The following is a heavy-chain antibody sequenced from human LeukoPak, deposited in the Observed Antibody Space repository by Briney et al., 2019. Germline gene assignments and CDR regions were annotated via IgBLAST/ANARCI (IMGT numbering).Heavy chain of an antibody. CDR3: ATPRMITFGGVIALDY. Sequence: ASVKVSCKASGYTFTGYYMHWVRQAPGQGLEWMGWINPNSGGTNYAQKFQGRVTMTEDTSTDTAYMELSSLRSEDTALYYCATPRMITFGGVIALDYWGQGTLVTVSS. J-gene: IGHJ4*02. CDR1: GYTFTGYY. CDR2: INPNSGGT. V-gene: IGHV1-2*02. D-gene: IGHD3-16*02.